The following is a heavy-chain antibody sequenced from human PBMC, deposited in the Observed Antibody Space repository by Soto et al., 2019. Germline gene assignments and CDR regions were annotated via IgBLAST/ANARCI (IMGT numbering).Heavy chain of an antibody. V-gene: IGHV3-66*01. D-gene: IGHD1-1*01. Sequence: GGSLRLSCAVTDFIVGRNFMTWVRQAPGKGPESVAIIYSGGNTYHADSVKGRFTISRDTSKNTLHLQMNSLRVEDSALYYCASGFCRGGTCNRHLESWGQGTQVTVSS. CDR3: ASGFCRGGTCNRHLES. CDR2: IYSGGNT. CDR1: DFIVGRNF. J-gene: IGHJ5*02.